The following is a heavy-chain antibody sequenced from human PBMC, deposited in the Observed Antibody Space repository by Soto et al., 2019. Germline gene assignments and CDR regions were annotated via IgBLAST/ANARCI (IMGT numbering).Heavy chain of an antibody. CDR3: ARVRYRDTPMGFFDY. CDR1: GYAFTSYG. J-gene: IGHJ4*02. CDR2: ISAYNGNT. V-gene: IGHV1-18*01. D-gene: IGHD5-18*01. Sequence: ASVKVSCKASGYAFTSYGISWVRQAPGQGLEWMGWISAYNGNTNYAQKLQGRVTMTTDTSTSTAYMELRSLRSDDTAVYYCARVRYRDTPMGFFDYWGQGTLVTVSS.